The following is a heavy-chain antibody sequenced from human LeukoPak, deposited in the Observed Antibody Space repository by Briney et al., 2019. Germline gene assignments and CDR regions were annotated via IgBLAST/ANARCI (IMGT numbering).Heavy chain of an antibody. V-gene: IGHV4-38-2*01. CDR3: ARQNIVVVVAATQGAFDI. Sequence: SETLSLTCDVSDYSSRSGYYWGWIRQPPGKGLEWIGSLYHSGSAYYSPSLKSRVTISLDTSNNELSLRLSSVTAADTAIYHCARQNIVVVVAATQGAFDIWGQGTLVTVSS. CDR1: DYSSRSGYY. D-gene: IGHD2-15*01. J-gene: IGHJ3*02. CDR2: LYHSGSA.